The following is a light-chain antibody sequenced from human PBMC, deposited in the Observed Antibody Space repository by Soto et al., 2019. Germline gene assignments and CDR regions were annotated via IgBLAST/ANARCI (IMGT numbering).Light chain of an antibody. J-gene: IGKJ4*01. CDR2: LGS. Sequence: IVMTQSPLSLPVTPGEPASISCRSGQSLLHSNGYNYLDWYLQKPGQSPQLLIYLGSNRASGVPDRFSGSGSGTDFTLKISRVEAEDVGVYYCMQALQTPLTFGGGTKVDIK. CDR1: QSLLHSNGYNY. V-gene: IGKV2-28*01. CDR3: MQALQTPLT.